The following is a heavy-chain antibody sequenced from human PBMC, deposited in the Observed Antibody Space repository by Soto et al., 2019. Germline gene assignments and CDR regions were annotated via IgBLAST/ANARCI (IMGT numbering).Heavy chain of an antibody. CDR1: GGTFSSYA. CDR3: ATRRLYCSGGSCYFDY. J-gene: IGHJ4*02. CDR2: IIPNFGTA. Sequence: SVKVSCKASGGTFSSYAISWVRQAPGQGLEWMGGIIPNFGTANYAQKFQGRVTITADEPTSTANMELSSLRAEDTAVYYCATRRLYCSGGSCYFDYWGQGTLVTVSS. D-gene: IGHD2-15*01. V-gene: IGHV1-69*13.